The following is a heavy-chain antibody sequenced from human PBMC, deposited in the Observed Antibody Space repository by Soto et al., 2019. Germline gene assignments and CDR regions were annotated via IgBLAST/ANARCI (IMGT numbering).Heavy chain of an antibody. V-gene: IGHV1-69*13. J-gene: IGHJ6*02. CDR2: IIPIFGTA. CDR3: ARGYCSGGSSYSSDLYYYYGMDV. Sequence: SVKVSCKAPGGTFSGDAISCGRHPPGQGLEWMGGIIPIFGTANYAQKFQGRVTITADESTSTAYMELSSLRSEDTAVYYCARGYCSGGSSYSSDLYYYYGMDVWG. D-gene: IGHD2-15*01. CDR1: GGTFSGDA.